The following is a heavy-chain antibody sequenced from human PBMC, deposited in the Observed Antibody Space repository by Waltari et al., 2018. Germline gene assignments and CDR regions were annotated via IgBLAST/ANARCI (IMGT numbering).Heavy chain of an antibody. D-gene: IGHD6-13*01. CDR2: IRPGGTYT. CDR3: VGQIATGY. J-gene: IGHJ4*02. V-gene: IGHV3-74*01. Sequence: EVQLVESGGGLVQPGGSLRLSCAASGFTFSTYWMHWVRHAPGKGLVWVDRIRPGGTYTGHAESVKGRFTISRDDAKNTLYLQMNSLRVEDTAIYYCVGQIATGYWGQGTLVTVSS. CDR1: GFTFSTYW.